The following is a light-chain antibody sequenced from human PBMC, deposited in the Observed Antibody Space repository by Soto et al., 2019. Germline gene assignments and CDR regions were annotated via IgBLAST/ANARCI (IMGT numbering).Light chain of an antibody. Sequence: QSVLTQPPSASGTPGQRVTISCSGSSSNIGSKPINWYQHLPGTAPKLLIFTNNRRPSGVPDRFSGSKSGTSGSLAITGLQSDDEADYYCATWDDGLKGPVFGGGTK. J-gene: IGLJ3*02. V-gene: IGLV1-44*01. CDR3: ATWDDGLKGPV. CDR1: SSNIGSKP. CDR2: TNN.